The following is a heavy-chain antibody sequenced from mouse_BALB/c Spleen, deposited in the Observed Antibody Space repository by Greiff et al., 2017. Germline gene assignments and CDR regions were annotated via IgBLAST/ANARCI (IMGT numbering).Heavy chain of an antibody. D-gene: IGHD1-1*01. V-gene: IGHV14-1*02. J-gene: IGHJ1*01. CDR3: ARGYGSSYGYFDV. Sequence: VQLQQSGAELVRPGALVKLSCKASGFNIKDYYMHWVKQRPEQGLEWIGWIDPENGNTIYDPKFQGKASITADTSSNTAYLQLSSLTSEDTAVYYCARGYGSSYGYFDVWGAGTTVTVSS. CDR2: IDPENGNT. CDR1: GFNIKDYY.